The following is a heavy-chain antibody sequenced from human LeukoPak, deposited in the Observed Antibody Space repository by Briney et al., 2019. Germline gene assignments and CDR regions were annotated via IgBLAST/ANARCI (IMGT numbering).Heavy chain of an antibody. J-gene: IGHJ5*02. CDR3: ARDRSRITIFGVGVGGCFDP. CDR1: GYTFTGYY. Sequence: ASVKVSCKASGYTFTGYYMHWVRQAPGQGLEWMGWINPNSGGTNYAQKFQGWVTMTRDTSISTAYMELSRLRSDDTAVYYCARDRSRITIFGVGVGGCFDPWGQGTLVTVSS. V-gene: IGHV1-2*04. D-gene: IGHD3-3*01. CDR2: INPNSGGT.